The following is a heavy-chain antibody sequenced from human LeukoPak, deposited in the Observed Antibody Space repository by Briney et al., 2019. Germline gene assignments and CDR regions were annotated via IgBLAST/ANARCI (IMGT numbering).Heavy chain of an antibody. J-gene: IGHJ4*02. Sequence: GGSLRLSCVASGFIFSSYSMNWVRQAPGKGLEWVSYITRSSSAKFYADSVKGRFTISRDNAENLLYLQMNSLRAEDTAVYYCTRDQEGSDYWGQGTLVTVSS. V-gene: IGHV3-48*01. CDR3: TRDQEGSDY. CDR1: GFIFSSYS. CDR2: ITRSSSAK.